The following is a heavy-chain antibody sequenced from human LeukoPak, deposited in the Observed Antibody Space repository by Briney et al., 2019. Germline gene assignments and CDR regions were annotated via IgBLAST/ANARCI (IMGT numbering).Heavy chain of an antibody. V-gene: IGHV3-7*01. CDR3: ARGYSSPWDRYFDY. Sequence: PEGSLRLSCTASGFTFTTYWMSWVRQAPGKGLEWVANIKQDGSEKYYVDSVKGRFTISRDNAKNLLNLQMNSLRVEDTAVYYCARGYSSPWDRYFDYWGQGTLVTVSS. CDR2: IKQDGSEK. CDR1: GFTFTTYW. J-gene: IGHJ4*02. D-gene: IGHD5-18*01.